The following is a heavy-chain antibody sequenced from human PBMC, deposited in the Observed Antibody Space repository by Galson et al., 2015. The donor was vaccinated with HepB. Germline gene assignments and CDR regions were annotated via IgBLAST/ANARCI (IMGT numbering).Heavy chain of an antibody. J-gene: IGHJ3*02. CDR2: TRRKTNGGTT. D-gene: IGHD3-3*01. CDR1: GFTFGDYA. Sequence: SLRLSCAASGFTFGDYAMSWFRQAPGKGLEWVGITRRKTNGGTTEYAASVKGRFTISKDDSKSIAYLQMNSLKTEDTAMYYCTRGRYDFWSGYYPAFDIWGQGTMVTVSS. V-gene: IGHV3-49*03. CDR3: TRGRYDFWSGYYPAFDI.